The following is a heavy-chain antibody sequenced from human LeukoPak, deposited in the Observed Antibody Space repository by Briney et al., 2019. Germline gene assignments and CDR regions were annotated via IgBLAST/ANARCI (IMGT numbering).Heavy chain of an antibody. Sequence: KPSETLSLTCAVYGGSFSGYYWSWIRQPPGKGLEWIGEINHSGSTNYNPSLKSRVTISVDTSKNQFSLKLSSVTAADTAVYYCARVGSSGYYYSGNWLDPWGQGTLVTVSS. J-gene: IGHJ5*02. CDR2: INHSGST. V-gene: IGHV4-34*01. D-gene: IGHD3-22*01. CDR3: ARVGSSGYYYSGNWLDP. CDR1: GGSFSGYY.